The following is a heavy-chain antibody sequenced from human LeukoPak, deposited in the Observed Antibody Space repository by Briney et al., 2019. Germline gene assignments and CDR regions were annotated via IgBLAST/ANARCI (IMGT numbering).Heavy chain of an antibody. CDR1: GFTFSSYA. CDR2: ISGSGGST. V-gene: IGHV3-23*01. Sequence: GGSLRLSCAASGFTFSSYAMSWVRQAPGKGLEWVSAISGSGGSTYYADSVKGRFTISRDNSKNTLYLQMNSLRAEDTAVYYCAKDFPTMIAVVTYYYYYGMDVWGQGTTVTVSS. CDR3: AKDFPTMIAVVTYYYYYGMDV. J-gene: IGHJ6*02. D-gene: IGHD3-22*01.